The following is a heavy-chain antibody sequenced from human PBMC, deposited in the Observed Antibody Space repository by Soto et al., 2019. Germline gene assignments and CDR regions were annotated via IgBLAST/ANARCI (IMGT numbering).Heavy chain of an antibody. V-gene: IGHV1-69*13. Sequence: SVKVSCKASGGTFSSYAISWVRQAPGQGLEWMGGIIPIFGTANYAQKFQGRVTITADESTSTAYMELSSLRSEDTAVYYCARYIVGYYGSRSPPSGHFDYWGQGTLDTVSS. CDR3: ARYIVGYYGSRSPPSGHFDY. J-gene: IGHJ4*02. CDR2: IIPIFGTA. CDR1: GGTFSSYA. D-gene: IGHD3-10*01.